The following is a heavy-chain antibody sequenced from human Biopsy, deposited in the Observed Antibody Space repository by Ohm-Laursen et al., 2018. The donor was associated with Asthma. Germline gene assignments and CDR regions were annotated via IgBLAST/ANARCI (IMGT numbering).Heavy chain of an antibody. Sequence: ATVKISCNTSGYTFNRYIMHWVRQAPGQRLEWMGLVNTASQDTVYSQKFQGRVSITRDTSASSAYMELSSLNFADTAVYYCARNAGAGTFDFWGQGTLVTVSS. CDR2: VNTASQDT. V-gene: IGHV1-3*04. D-gene: IGHD1-14*01. J-gene: IGHJ4*02. CDR3: ARNAGAGTFDF. CDR1: GYTFNRYI.